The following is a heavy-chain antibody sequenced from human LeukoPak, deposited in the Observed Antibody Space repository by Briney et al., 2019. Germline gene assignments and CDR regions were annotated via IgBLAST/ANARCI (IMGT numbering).Heavy chain of an antibody. CDR3: ARDFMGTRYYDFWSGQQQYYGMDV. J-gene: IGHJ6*02. Sequence: SETLSLTCTVSGGSISSYYWSWIRQPPGKGLEWIGYIYYSGSTNYNPSLKSRVTISVDTSKNQFSLKLSSVTAADTAVYYCARDFMGTRYYDFWSGQQQYYGMDVWGQGTTVTVSS. V-gene: IGHV4-59*01. D-gene: IGHD3-3*01. CDR2: IYYSGST. CDR1: GGSISSYY.